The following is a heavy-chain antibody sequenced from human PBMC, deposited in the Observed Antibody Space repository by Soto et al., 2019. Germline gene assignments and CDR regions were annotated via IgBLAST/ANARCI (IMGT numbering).Heavy chain of an antibody. J-gene: IGHJ2*01. D-gene: IGHD3-22*01. CDR2: ISGSGGST. V-gene: IGHV3-23*01. Sequence: EVQLLESGGGLVQPGGSLRLSCAASGFTFSSYAMSWVGQAPGKGLEWVSAISGSGGSTYSADSVKGWFTISRVNAKNTLYLQMNSLRAEDTAVYYGEQIVVVMRPSDWYFDLWGRGTLVTVSS. CDR1: GFTFSSYA. CDR3: EQIVVVMRPSDWYFDL.